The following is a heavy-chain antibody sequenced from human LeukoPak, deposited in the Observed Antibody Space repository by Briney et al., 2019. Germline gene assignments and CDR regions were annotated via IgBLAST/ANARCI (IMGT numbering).Heavy chain of an antibody. D-gene: IGHD2-2*01. CDR3: ARDWGDCSSTSCRVSWYFDL. Sequence: SEALSLTCTVSGGSISSYYWSWIRQPPGKGLEWIGYIYTSGSTNYNPSLKSRVTISVDTSKNQFSLKLSSVTAADTAVYYCARDWGDCSSTSCRVSWYFDLWGRGTLVTVSS. CDR2: IYTSGST. CDR1: GGSISSYY. V-gene: IGHV4-4*09. J-gene: IGHJ2*01.